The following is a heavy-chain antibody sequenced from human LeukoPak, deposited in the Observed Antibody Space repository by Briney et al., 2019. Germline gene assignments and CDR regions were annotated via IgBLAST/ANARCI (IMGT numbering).Heavy chain of an antibody. D-gene: IGHD2-2*02. CDR2: IKSKTDGGTT. V-gene: IGHV3-15*01. Sequence: PGRSLRLSCAASGFTFSNAWMSWVRQAPGKGLEWVGRIKSKTDGGTTDYAAPVKGRFTISRDDSKNTLYLQMNSLKTEDTAVYYCTTAGMGYCSSTSCYSWGQGTLVTVSS. CDR3: TTAGMGYCSSTSCYS. CDR1: GFTFSNAW. J-gene: IGHJ4*02.